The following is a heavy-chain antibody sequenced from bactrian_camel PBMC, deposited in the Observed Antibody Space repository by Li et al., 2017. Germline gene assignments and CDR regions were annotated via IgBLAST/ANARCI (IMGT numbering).Heavy chain of an antibody. CDR2: IFTTGGPT. J-gene: IGHJ6*01. Sequence: HVQLVESGGGLVQPGGSLRLSCAASGDTIGRYCIGWFRQAPGKEREGVAAIFTTGGPTYYRDSVKGRFTFSQDSAKNTLFLQMDSLRPDDSAMYYCAASRRTSCSRSNWRTFDFWGQGTQVTVS. D-gene: IGHD6*01. CDR3: AASRRTSCSRSNWRTFDF. V-gene: IGHV3S1*01. CDR1: GDTIGRYC.